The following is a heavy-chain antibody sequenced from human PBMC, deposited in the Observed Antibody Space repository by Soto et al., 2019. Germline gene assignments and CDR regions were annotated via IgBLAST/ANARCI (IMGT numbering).Heavy chain of an antibody. Sequence: QVQLVQSGAEVKKPGASVKVSCKASGYTFTSYAMNLVRQAPGQRLEWMGWINAGNGNTKYSQKFQGRVTITRDTAASTAYMELSSLRSEDTAVYYCASSFNVTDAIGYWGQGTLVTVSS. CDR1: GYTFTSYA. CDR2: INAGNGNT. D-gene: IGHD2-2*02. CDR3: ASSFNVTDAIGY. J-gene: IGHJ4*02. V-gene: IGHV1-3*01.